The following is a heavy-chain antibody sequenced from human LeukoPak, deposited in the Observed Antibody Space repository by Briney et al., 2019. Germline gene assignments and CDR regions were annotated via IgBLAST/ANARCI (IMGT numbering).Heavy chain of an antibody. D-gene: IGHD6-6*01. CDR3: ARASRPSNSWFDP. CDR2: IYTSGST. CDR1: DGSISSYY. Sequence: SETLSLTCTVSDGSISSYYWSWIRQPPGKGLEWIGYIYTSGSTNYNPSLKSRVTISVDTSKNQFSLKLSSVTAADTAVYYCARASRPSNSWFDPWGQGTVVTVSS. V-gene: IGHV4-4*09. J-gene: IGHJ5*02.